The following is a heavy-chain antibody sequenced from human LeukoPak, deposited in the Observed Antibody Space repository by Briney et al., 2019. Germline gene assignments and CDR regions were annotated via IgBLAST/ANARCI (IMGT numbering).Heavy chain of an antibody. CDR2: ISYDGSNK. D-gene: IGHD2-15*01. V-gene: IGHV3-30*18. CDR1: GFTFSSYG. CDR3: AKDLGGYCSGGSCYDGFDY. J-gene: IGHJ4*02. Sequence: GRSLRLSCAASGFTFSSYGMHWVRQAPGKGLEWVAVISYDGSNKYYADSVKSRFTISRDNSKNTLYLKMNSLRAEDTAVYYCAKDLGGYCSGGSCYDGFDYWGQGTLVTVSS.